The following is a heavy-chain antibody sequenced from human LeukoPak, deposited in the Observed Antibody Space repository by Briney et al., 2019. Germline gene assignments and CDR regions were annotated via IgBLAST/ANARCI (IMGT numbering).Heavy chain of an antibody. J-gene: IGHJ3*02. CDR1: GFTFSDYY. V-gene: IGHV3-11*04. Sequence: PGGSLRLSCAASGFTFSDYYMSWIRQAPGKGLEWVSYISSSGSTIYYADSVKGRFTISRDNAKNSLYLQMNSLRAEDTAVYYCAPAASPWDDAFDIWGQGTMVTVSS. CDR3: APAASPWDDAFDI. D-gene: IGHD2-15*01. CDR2: ISSSGSTI.